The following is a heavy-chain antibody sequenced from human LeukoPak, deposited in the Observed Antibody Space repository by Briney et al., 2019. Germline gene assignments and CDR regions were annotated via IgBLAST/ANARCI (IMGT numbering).Heavy chain of an antibody. D-gene: IGHD2-2*01. CDR2: IYNSSSYI. CDR1: GFTFSSYS. Sequence: PGGSLRLSCAASGFTFSSYSMNWVRQAPGKGLEGGSSIYNSSSYIYYADSVKGRFTISRDNAKNSLYLQMNSLRAEDTAVYYCARDLGYCSSTSCYNRFDPWGQGTLVTVSS. CDR3: ARDLGYCSSTSCYNRFDP. J-gene: IGHJ5*02. V-gene: IGHV3-21*01.